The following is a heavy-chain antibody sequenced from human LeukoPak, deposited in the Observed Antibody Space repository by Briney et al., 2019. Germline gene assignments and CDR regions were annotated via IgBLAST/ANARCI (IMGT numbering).Heavy chain of an antibody. D-gene: IGHD3-22*01. CDR2: ISAYNGNT. CDR3: ARGYYYDSSVKPRPLDY. CDR1: GYTFTSYG. V-gene: IGHV1-18*01. J-gene: IGHJ4*02. Sequence: GASVKVSCKASGYTFTSYGISWVRQAPGQGLEWMGWISAYNGNTNYAQKLQGRVTMTTDTSTSTAYMELRSLRSDDTAVYYCARGYYYDSSVKPRPLDYWGQGTLVTVSS.